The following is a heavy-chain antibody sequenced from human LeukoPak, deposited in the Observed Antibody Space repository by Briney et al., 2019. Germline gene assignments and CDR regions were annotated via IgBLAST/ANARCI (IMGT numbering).Heavy chain of an antibody. J-gene: IGHJ3*02. Sequence: ASVKVSCKTSEDIFSSYTISWVRQAPGQGLEWMGIINPSGGSTSYAQKFQGRVTMTRDTSTSTVYMELSSLRSEDTAVYYCARDHDFWSGDHDAFDIWGQGTMVTVSS. CDR3: ARDHDFWSGDHDAFDI. CDR1: EDIFSSYT. CDR2: INPSGGST. D-gene: IGHD3-3*01. V-gene: IGHV1-46*01.